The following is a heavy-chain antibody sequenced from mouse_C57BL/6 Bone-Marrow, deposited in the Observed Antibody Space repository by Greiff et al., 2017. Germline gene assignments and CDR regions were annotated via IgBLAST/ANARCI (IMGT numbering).Heavy chain of an antibody. CDR2: ISSGSSTI. Sequence: EVKLMESGGGLVKPGGSLKLSCAASGFTFSDYGMHWVRQAPEKGLVWVAYISSGSSTIYYADTVKGRFTISRDNAKNTLFLPMTRLSSEDTAMYYCASAYAKDYWDQGTSVTVSS. J-gene: IGHJ4*01. V-gene: IGHV5-17*01. CDR3: ASAYAKDY. CDR1: GFTFSDYG.